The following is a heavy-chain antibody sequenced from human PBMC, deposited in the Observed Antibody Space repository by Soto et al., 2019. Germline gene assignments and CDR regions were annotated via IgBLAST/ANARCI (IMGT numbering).Heavy chain of an antibody. J-gene: IGHJ4*02. CDR1: GYTFTSYA. V-gene: IGHV1-3*01. CDR2: INAGNGNT. D-gene: IGHD2-15*01. Sequence: QVQLVQSGAEVKKPGASVKVSCKASGYTFTSYAMHWVRQAPGQRLEWMGWINAGNGNTKYSQNFQGRVTITRDTTANTAYMELNSLRSEDTAVYYCASGVIVGSGDRHIDYWGQGTLVTVSS. CDR3: ASGVIVGSGDRHIDY.